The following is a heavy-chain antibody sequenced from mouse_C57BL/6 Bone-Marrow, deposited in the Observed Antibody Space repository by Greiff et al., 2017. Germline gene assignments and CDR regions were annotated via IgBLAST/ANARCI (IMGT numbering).Heavy chain of an antibody. D-gene: IGHD1-1*01. J-gene: IGHJ2*01. Sequence: QVHVKQSGPELVKPGASVKISCKASGYTFTDYYINWVKQRPGQGLEWIGWIFPGSGSTYYNEKFKGKATLTVDKSSSTAYMLLSSLTSEDSAVYFCARSVPHYYVSSDYWGQGTTLTVSS. CDR2: IFPGSGST. CDR1: GYTFTDYY. V-gene: IGHV1-75*01. CDR3: ARSVPHYYVSSDY.